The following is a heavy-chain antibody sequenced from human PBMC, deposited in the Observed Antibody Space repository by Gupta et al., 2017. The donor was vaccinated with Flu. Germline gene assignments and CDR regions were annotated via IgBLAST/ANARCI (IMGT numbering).Heavy chain of an antibody. CDR1: GLTFSGAA. V-gene: IGHV3-73*02. CDR2: IRSKANSYAT. J-gene: IGHJ5*02. D-gene: IGHD3-9*01. Sequence: EVQLVESGGGLVQSGGSLKLSCEASGLTFSGAAMHWVRQTSDKGLEWVGRIRSKANSYATTYDASVKGRFTISRDDSKNTAFLQMNSLKTEDTAVYYCTRHGVDLLRYFQAWGQGTLVTVSS. CDR3: TRHGVDLLRYFQA.